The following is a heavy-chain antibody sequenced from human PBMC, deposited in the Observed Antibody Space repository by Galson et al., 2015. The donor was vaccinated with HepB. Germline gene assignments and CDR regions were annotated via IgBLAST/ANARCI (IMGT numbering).Heavy chain of an antibody. CDR3: ASDTVILPAAPRKRREYFDL. Sequence: SLRLSCAASGFTFSSYGMHWVRQAPGKGLEWVAVIWYDGSNKYYADSVKGRFTISRDNSKNTLYLQMNSLRAEDTAVYYCASDTVILPAAPRKRREYFDLWGRGTLVTVSS. CDR2: IWYDGSNK. D-gene: IGHD2-2*01. J-gene: IGHJ2*01. CDR1: GFTFSSYG. V-gene: IGHV3-33*01.